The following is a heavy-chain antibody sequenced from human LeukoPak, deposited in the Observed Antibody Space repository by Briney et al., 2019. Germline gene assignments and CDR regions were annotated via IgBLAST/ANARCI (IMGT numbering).Heavy chain of an antibody. J-gene: IGHJ4*02. CDR3: ARQSGTTGTLPLDY. CDR2: IYYSGST. D-gene: IGHD1-1*01. CDR1: GGSISSSSYY. Sequence: SETLSLTCTVSGGSISSSSYYWGWIRQPPGKGLEWIGSIYYSGSTYYNPSLKSRVTISVDTSKNQFSLKLSSVTAADTAVYYCARQSGTTGTLPLDYWGQGTLVTVSS. V-gene: IGHV4-39*01.